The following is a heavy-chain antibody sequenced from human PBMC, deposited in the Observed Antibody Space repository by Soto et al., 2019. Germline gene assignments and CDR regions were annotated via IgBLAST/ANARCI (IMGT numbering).Heavy chain of an antibody. Sequence: GGSLRLSCAASGFTFGDYYMSWIRQAPGKGLEWISYISSSSSFTNYADSVKGRFTISRDNAKKSLFLQMNSLRAEDTAVYYCARDKKYGDAWSPSVYWGQGTLVTVSS. J-gene: IGHJ4*02. CDR2: ISSSSSFT. V-gene: IGHV3-11*05. D-gene: IGHD1-26*01. CDR1: GFTFGDYY. CDR3: ARDKKYGDAWSPSVY.